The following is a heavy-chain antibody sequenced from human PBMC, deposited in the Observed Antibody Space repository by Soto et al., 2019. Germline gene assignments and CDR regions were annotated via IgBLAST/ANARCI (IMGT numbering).Heavy chain of an antibody. Sequence: PSETLSLTCTVSGGSISSGGYYWSWIRQHPGKGLVWIGYIYYSGSTYYNPSLKSRVTISVDTSKNQFSLKLSSVTAADTAVYYCARKRGSGSYYNVGSDYYYGMDVWGQGTTVTVSS. CDR3: ARKRGSGSYYNVGSDYYYGMDV. J-gene: IGHJ6*02. CDR2: IYYSGST. D-gene: IGHD3-10*01. CDR1: GGSISSGGYY. V-gene: IGHV4-31*03.